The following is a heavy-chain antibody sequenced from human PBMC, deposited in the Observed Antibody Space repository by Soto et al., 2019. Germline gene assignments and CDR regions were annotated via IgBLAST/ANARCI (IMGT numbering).Heavy chain of an antibody. V-gene: IGHV1-18*01. CDR1: GYTFTSYG. CDR3: ARGKASTWSNYGMDV. CDR2: ISAYNGNT. Sequence: ASVKVSCKASGYTFTSYGISWVRQAPGQGLEWMGWISAYNGNTNYAQKLQGWVTMTRDTSISTAYMELSRLRSDDTAVYYCARGKASTWSNYGMDVWGQGTTVTVSS. D-gene: IGHD1-1*01. J-gene: IGHJ6*02.